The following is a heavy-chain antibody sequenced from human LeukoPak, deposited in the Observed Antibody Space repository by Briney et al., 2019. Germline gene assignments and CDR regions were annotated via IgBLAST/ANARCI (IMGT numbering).Heavy chain of an antibody. J-gene: IGHJ3*01. CDR3: AIGGYCTSTTCDAFDF. CDR1: GLTFSSHS. Sequence: GSLRLSCVVSGLTFSSHSMNWVRQAPGKGLEWVSSISITSAYIYYADSMKGRITISRDNAKNSLYLQMNTLRAEDTAIYYCAIGGYCTSTTCDAFDFWGRGTMVTVSS. D-gene: IGHD2-2*01. CDR2: ISITSAYI. V-gene: IGHV3-21*01.